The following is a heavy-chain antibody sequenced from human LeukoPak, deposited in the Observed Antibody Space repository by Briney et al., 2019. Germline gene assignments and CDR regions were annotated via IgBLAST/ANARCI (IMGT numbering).Heavy chain of an antibody. J-gene: IGHJ6*03. CDR3: ARQWQLAHYMDV. CDR1: GFTFTSHG. CDR2: IGHDGRDI. V-gene: IGHV3-30*03. D-gene: IGHD6-13*01. Sequence: PGGSLRLSCTVSGFTFTSHGMHWVRQAPGKGLEWVVYIGHDGRDIYYADSVKGRFTISRDISKNTLSLQMNSLRAEDTAVYYCARQWQLAHYMDVWGKGTTVTVSS.